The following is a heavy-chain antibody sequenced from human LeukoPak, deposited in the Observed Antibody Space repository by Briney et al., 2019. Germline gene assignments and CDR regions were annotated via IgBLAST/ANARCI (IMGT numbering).Heavy chain of an antibody. CDR2: ISSSGRNI. CDR1: GFTFSSYS. J-gene: IGHJ2*01. CDR3: ARDSLVGLDL. V-gene: IGHV3-21*01. Sequence: GGSLRLSCAASGFTFSSYSINWVRQAPGKGLEWVSYISSSGRNIYYADSLKGRFTISRDNAKNSLYLQMNSLRAEDTAVYYCARDSLVGLDLWGRGTLVTVSS. D-gene: IGHD3-16*01.